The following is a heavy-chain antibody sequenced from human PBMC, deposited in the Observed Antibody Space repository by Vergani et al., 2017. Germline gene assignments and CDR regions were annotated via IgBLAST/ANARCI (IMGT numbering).Heavy chain of an antibody. CDR3: ARGPRGTGTTWWAFDI. Sequence: QVQLVQSGTEVKKPGASVKVSCKASGYTFTGYYIHWVRQAPGQGLEWMGWIIPISGGTSYAQKLQGRVTMTTDTSTSTAYMELRSLRSDDTAVYYCARGPRGTGTTWWAFDIWGQGTMVTVSS. V-gene: IGHV1-2*02. CDR2: IIPISGGT. J-gene: IGHJ3*02. CDR1: GYTFTGYY. D-gene: IGHD1-1*01.